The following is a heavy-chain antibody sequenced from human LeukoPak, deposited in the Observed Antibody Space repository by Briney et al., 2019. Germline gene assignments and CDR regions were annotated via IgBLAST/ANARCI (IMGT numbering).Heavy chain of an antibody. CDR2: IIPIFGTA. V-gene: IGHV1-69*13. D-gene: IGHD6-13*01. Sequence: ASVKVSCKPSGGTFSSYAISWVRQAPGQGLEWMGGIIPIFGTANYAQKFQGRVTITADESTSTAYMELSSLRSEDTAVYYCATLEQQLVRDNWFDPWGQGTLVTVSS. CDR1: GGTFSSYA. CDR3: ATLEQQLVRDNWFDP. J-gene: IGHJ5*02.